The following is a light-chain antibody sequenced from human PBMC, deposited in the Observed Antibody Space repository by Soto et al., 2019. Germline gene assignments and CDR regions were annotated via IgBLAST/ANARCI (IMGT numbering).Light chain of an antibody. J-gene: IGKJ2*01. CDR1: QGVDTM. CDR2: ETS. V-gene: IGKV3-11*01. CDR3: QVRTDWPPFKYT. Sequence: EIVLTQSPATLSLSAGERVTLSCRASQGVDTMVAWYQQQVGRTPRLLIYETSNRATGVPARFSGSGSGTDFTLTISRLEPEDFAIYFCQVRTDWPPFKYTFGQGTKLEVK.